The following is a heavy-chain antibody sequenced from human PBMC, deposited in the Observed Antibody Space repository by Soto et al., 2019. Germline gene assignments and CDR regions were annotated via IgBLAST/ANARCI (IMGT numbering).Heavy chain of an antibody. V-gene: IGHV4-34*01. CDR1: GGSFSGYY. J-gene: IGHJ5*02. D-gene: IGHD2-2*01. CDR3: ARTYYRGYCSSTSCSGRYNWFDP. CDR2: INRSGST. Sequence: SETLSLTCAVYGGSFSGYYWSWIRQPPGKGLEWIGEINRSGSTNYNPSLKSRVTISVDTSKNQFSLKLSSVTAADTAVYYCARTYYRGYCSSTSCSGRYNWFDPWGQGTLVTVSS.